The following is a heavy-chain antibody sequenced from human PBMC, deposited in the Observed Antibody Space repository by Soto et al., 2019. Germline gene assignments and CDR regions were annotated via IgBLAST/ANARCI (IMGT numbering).Heavy chain of an antibody. Sequence: GGSLRLSCAASGFTFSSYAMSWVRQAPGKGLEWVSAISGSGGSTYYADSVKGRFTISRDNSKNTLYLQMNSLRAEDTAVYYCAKDSRMPSVYCSSTSCYAFDIWGQGTMVTVSS. V-gene: IGHV3-23*01. CDR2: ISGSGGST. CDR1: GFTFSSYA. J-gene: IGHJ3*02. CDR3: AKDSRMPSVYCSSTSCYAFDI. D-gene: IGHD2-2*01.